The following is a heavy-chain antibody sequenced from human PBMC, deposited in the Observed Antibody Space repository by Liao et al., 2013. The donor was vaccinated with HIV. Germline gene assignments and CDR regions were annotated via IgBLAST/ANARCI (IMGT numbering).Heavy chain of an antibody. Sequence: QVWLLESGPGLVKPSETLSLICTVSGVSMRNYYWSWIRQPAGKGLEWIGHIYASGGTNYNPSLKSRVTMSVDTSKNQVSLKLNSVTAADTAVYYCARAFDYSNYALEYWGRGTLVTVSS. J-gene: IGHJ4*01. CDR3: ARAFDYSNYALEY. D-gene: IGHD4-11*01. CDR2: IYASGGT. V-gene: IGHV4-4*07. CDR1: GVSMRNYY.